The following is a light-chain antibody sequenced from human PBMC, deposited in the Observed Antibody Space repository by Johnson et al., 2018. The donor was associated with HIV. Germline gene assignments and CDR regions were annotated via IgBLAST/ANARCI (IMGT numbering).Light chain of an antibody. Sequence: QSVLTQPPSVSAAPGQKVTISCSGSSSNIGNNYVSWYQQLPGTATKLLIYDNNKRPSGIPDRFSGSKSGTSATLGITGLQTGDEADYYCGTWDSSLSQGVFGTGTKVTVL. J-gene: IGLJ1*01. CDR2: DNN. CDR3: GTWDSSLSQGV. CDR1: SSNIGNNY. V-gene: IGLV1-51*01.